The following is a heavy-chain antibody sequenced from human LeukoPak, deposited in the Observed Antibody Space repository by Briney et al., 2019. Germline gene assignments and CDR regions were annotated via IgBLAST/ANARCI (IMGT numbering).Heavy chain of an antibody. D-gene: IGHD3-10*01. V-gene: IGHV3-23*01. CDR1: GFAFSSYA. CDR3: AKDPGELQWFGEFYN. CDR2: ISGSGGST. Sequence: GGSLRLSCAASGFAFSSYAMSWVRQAPGKGLEWVSDISGSGGSTYYADSVKGRITISRDNSKNTLYLQMNSMRAEDTAVYYCAKDPGELQWFGEFYNWGQGTLVTVSS. J-gene: IGHJ1*01.